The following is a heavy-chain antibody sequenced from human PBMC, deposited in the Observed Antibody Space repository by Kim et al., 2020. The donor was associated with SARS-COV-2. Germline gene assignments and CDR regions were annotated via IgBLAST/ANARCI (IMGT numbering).Heavy chain of an antibody. J-gene: IGHJ6*02. CDR2: INPSGGST. Sequence: ASVKVSCKASGYTFTSYYMHWVRQAPGQGLEWMGIINPSGGSTSYAQKFQGRVTMTRDTSTSTVYMELSSLRSEDTAVYYCARDLPPSYCSGGSCYSGATYGMDVWGQGTTVTVSS. D-gene: IGHD2-15*01. V-gene: IGHV1-46*01. CDR1: GYTFTSYY. CDR3: ARDLPPSYCSGGSCYSGATYGMDV.